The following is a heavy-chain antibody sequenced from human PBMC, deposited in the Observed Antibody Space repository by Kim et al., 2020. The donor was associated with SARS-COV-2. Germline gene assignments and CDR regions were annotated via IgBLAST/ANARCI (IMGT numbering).Heavy chain of an antibody. Sequence: GGSLRLSCAASGFTFSSYAMHWVRQAPGKGLEWVAVISYDGSNKYYADSVKGRFTISRDNSKNTLYLQMNSLRAEDTAVYYCASSYIAAANDYWGQGTLVTVSS. CDR1: GFTFSSYA. CDR3: ASSYIAAANDY. V-gene: IGHV3-30*04. CDR2: ISYDGSNK. J-gene: IGHJ4*02. D-gene: IGHD6-13*01.